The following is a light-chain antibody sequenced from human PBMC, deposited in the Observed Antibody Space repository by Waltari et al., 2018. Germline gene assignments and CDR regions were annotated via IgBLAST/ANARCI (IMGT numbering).Light chain of an antibody. CDR2: GAS. Sequence: EIVLTQSPGTLSLSPGERATLSCRASQSVCSSLAWYQQNPGQAPRLRIYGASSRATGVPDRFSCSGSGTDFSLTISRLEPEDFAVYYCQHYVRLPVTFGQGTKVEIK. J-gene: IGKJ1*01. V-gene: IGKV3-20*01. CDR1: QSVCSS. CDR3: QHYVRLPVT.